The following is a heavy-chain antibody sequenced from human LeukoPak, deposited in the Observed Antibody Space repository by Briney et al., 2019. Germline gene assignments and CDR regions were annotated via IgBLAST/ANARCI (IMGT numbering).Heavy chain of an antibody. J-gene: IGHJ6*02. CDR3: ARDDSYGATYYYYYYGMDV. CDR1: GYTFTSYY. CDR2: INPSGGSA. D-gene: IGHD4-17*01. Sequence: ASVKVSCKASGYTFTSYYMHWVRQAPGQGLEWMGIINPSGGSASYAQKFQGRVTMTRDTSTSTVYMELSSLRSEDTAVYYCARDDSYGATYYYYYYGMDVWGQGTTVTVSS. V-gene: IGHV1-46*01.